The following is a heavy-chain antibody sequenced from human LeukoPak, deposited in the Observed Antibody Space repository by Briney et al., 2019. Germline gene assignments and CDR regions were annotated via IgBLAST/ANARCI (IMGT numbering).Heavy chain of an antibody. V-gene: IGHV3-7*01. CDR2: IKQDGSEK. D-gene: IGHD3-16*01. CDR3: ARGLGGGNWFDP. J-gene: IGHJ5*02. Sequence: GGSLRLSCAASGFTFSSHWMSWVRQAPGKGLEWVANIKQDGSEKYYVDSVKGRFTISRDNAKNSLYLQMNSLRAEDTAVYYCARGLGGGNWFDPWGQGTLVTVSS. CDR1: GFTFSSHW.